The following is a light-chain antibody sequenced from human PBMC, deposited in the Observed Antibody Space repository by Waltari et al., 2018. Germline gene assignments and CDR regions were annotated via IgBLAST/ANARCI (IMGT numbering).Light chain of an antibody. CDR2: GAS. J-gene: IGKJ1*01. CDR1: QSVSRA. V-gene: IGKV3-20*01. CDR3: QHYVRLPAT. Sequence: EIVLTQSPGSLSPYQGERVTLSCRASQSVSRALAWYQQNPGQAPRLLIFGASNRATGIPDRFSGSGSETDFSLTISRLEPEDFAVYYCQHYVRLPATFGRGTKVEIK.